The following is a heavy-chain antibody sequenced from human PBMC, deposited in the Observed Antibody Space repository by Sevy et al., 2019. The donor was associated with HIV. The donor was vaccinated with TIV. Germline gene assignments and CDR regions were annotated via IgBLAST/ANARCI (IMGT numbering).Heavy chain of an antibody. CDR2: IGISSSYI. CDR3: ARANLDSSGSYGAFDI. V-gene: IGHV3-21*01. CDR1: GFTFITYT. J-gene: IGHJ3*02. D-gene: IGHD3-22*01. Sequence: GGSLRLSCAASGFTFITYTMNWVHQAPGKGLEWVSSIGISSSYIYYADSVKGRFTISRDNAKNSLYLQMNSLRAEDMAVYYCARANLDSSGSYGAFDIWGQGTMVTVSS.